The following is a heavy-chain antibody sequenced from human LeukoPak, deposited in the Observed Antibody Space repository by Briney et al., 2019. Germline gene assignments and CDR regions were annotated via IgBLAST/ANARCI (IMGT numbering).Heavy chain of an antibody. J-gene: IGHJ4*02. Sequence: ASLKVSCKASGYTFTSYHMHWVGQAPGQALEWMGIINSSVGFASYVQHFQGRVTMTRDTSTSTVYMELSSLRSEDTAVSYCARGSGSSNYLADYWGQGTLVTVSS. V-gene: IGHV1-46*01. CDR3: ARGSGSSNYLADY. CDR1: GYTFTSYH. CDR2: INSSVGFA. D-gene: IGHD6-13*01.